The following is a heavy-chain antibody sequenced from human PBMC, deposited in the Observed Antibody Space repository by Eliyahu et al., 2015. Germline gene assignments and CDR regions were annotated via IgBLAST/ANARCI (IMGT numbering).Heavy chain of an antibody. J-gene: IGHJ4*02. V-gene: IGHV4-31*03. CDR2: ISSSGSS. D-gene: IGHD3-22*01. CDR3: ARVFFYDSKGYPDY. Sequence: QVQLQESGPGLVKPSQTLSLXCTXSGGSLTRGDYYWTXIRQHPGKGLEWIGYISSSGSSSHNPSLKSRVTISVDTSKKQFSLRLSSVSAADTAVYYCARVFFYDSKGYPDYWGQGTLVTVSS. CDR1: GGSLTRGDYY.